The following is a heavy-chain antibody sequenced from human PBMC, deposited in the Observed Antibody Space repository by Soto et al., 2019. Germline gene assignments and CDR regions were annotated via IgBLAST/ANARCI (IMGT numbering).Heavy chain of an antibody. CDR2: IYTSGST. Sequence: SETLSLTCTVSGGSISSYYWSWIRQPAGKGLEWIGRIYTSGSTNYNPSLKGRVTMSVDTSKNQFSLKLSSVTAADTAVYYCAREFGYDFWSGYFPDAFDIWGQGTMVTVSS. D-gene: IGHD3-3*01. CDR3: AREFGYDFWSGYFPDAFDI. J-gene: IGHJ3*02. V-gene: IGHV4-4*07. CDR1: GGSISSYY.